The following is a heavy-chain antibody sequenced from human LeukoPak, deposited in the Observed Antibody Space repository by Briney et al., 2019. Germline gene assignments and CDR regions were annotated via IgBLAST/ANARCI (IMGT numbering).Heavy chain of an antibody. D-gene: IGHD2-21*02. Sequence: GGSLRLSCAASGFTFSDYYMSWIRQAPGKGLEWVSYISSSGSTIYYADSVKGRFTISRDNAKNSLYLQMNSLRAEDTAVYYCARPASAYCGGDCYFLFDYWGQGTLVTVSS. CDR3: ARPASAYCGGDCYFLFDY. J-gene: IGHJ4*02. CDR2: ISSSGSTI. CDR1: GFTFSDYY. V-gene: IGHV3-11*01.